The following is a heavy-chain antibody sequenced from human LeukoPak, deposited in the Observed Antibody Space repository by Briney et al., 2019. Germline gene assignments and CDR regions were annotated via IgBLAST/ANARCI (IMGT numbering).Heavy chain of an antibody. Sequence: PGGSLRLSCSASGFTFSGHFMHWVRQAPGKGLEYVSSISVNGDKTLYAESVKGRFTISRDNSKNTLYLQLSSLRLVDTAIYYCLKDLTGTWSFDHWGQGTLLTVSS. CDR1: GFTFSGHF. CDR3: LKDLTGTWSFDH. V-gene: IGHV3-64D*06. J-gene: IGHJ4*02. CDR2: ISVNGDKT. D-gene: IGHD7-27*01.